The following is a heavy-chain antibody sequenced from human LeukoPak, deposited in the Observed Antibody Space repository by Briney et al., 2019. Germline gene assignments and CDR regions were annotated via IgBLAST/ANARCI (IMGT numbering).Heavy chain of an antibody. V-gene: IGHV4-39*01. J-gene: IGHJ5*02. D-gene: IGHD5-12*01. CDR3: ARQGYDEYNWFDP. CDR2: IYYSGST. Sequence: SETLSLTCTVSGGSISSSSYYWGWIRQPPGKGLEWIGSIYYSGSTNYNPSLKSRVTISVDTSKNQFSLKLSSVTAADTAVYYCARQGYDEYNWFDPWGQGTLVTVSS. CDR1: GGSISSSSYY.